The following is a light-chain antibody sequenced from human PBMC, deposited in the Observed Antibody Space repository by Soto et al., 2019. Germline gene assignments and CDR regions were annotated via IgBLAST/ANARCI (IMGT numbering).Light chain of an antibody. Sequence: EIVLTQSPGTLSLSPGERATLSCRASQSVSSNFLAWYQEKPGQAPRLLIYGASSRATGIPDRFSGSGSGTDFTLTIRRLEPEDFGIYYCQQRSKWVTFGRGTKVDIK. CDR1: QSVSSNF. CDR2: GAS. J-gene: IGKJ4*01. CDR3: QQRSKWVT. V-gene: IGKV3D-20*02.